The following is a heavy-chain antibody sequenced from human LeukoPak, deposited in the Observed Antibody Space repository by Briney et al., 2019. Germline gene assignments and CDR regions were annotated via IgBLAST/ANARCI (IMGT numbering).Heavy chain of an antibody. D-gene: IGHD2-15*01. J-gene: IGHJ6*03. Sequence: TSETLSLTCTVSGGSISSYYWSWIRQPPGKGLEWIGEINHSGSTNYNPSLKSRVTISVDTSKNQFSLKLSSVTAADTAVYYCASKRYCSGGSCYSHYYYYYMDVWGKGTTVTVS. CDR1: GGSISSYY. V-gene: IGHV4-34*01. CDR3: ASKRYCSGGSCYSHYYYYYMDV. CDR2: INHSGST.